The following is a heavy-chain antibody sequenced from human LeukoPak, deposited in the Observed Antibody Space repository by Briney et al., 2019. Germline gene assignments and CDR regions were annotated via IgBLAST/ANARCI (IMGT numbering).Heavy chain of an antibody. CDR2: IKQGGSQK. CDR1: GFTVSSNY. Sequence: GGSLRLSCAASGFTVSSNYMSWVRQAPGKGLEWVANIKQGGSQKYYVDSVKGRFTISRDDVKSTLFLQMNNLRAEDSALYYCARGPNFGDYVDFLDSWGQGTLVTVSS. V-gene: IGHV3-7*01. D-gene: IGHD4-17*01. J-gene: IGHJ4*02. CDR3: ARGPNFGDYVDFLDS.